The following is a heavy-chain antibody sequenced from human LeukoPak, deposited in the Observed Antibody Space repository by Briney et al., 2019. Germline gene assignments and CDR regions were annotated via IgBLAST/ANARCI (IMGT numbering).Heavy chain of an antibody. D-gene: IGHD3-10*01. Sequence: SETLSLTCAVYGGSFSGYFWTWFRQPPGKGLEWIGEINPSGTTKYHPSLKSRVTISGGTSKNQISLELSAVTAADTAVYYCATSKWFGIETEYWGQGILVTVSS. CDR1: GGSFSGYF. J-gene: IGHJ4*02. CDR2: INPSGTT. V-gene: IGHV4-34*01. CDR3: ATSKWFGIETEY.